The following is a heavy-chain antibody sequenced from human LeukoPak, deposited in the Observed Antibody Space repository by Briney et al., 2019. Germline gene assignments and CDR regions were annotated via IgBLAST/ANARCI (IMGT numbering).Heavy chain of an antibody. CDR2: INPNSGGT. CDR3: ARGAPVVVPPGDAFDI. Sequence: RASVKVSCKASGYTFTGYYMHWVRQAPGQGLEWMGWINPNSGGTNYAQKLQGRVTMTTDTSTSTAYMELRSLRSDDTAVYYCARGAPVVVPPGDAFDIWGQGTMVTVSS. CDR1: GYTFTGYY. J-gene: IGHJ3*02. D-gene: IGHD2-21*01. V-gene: IGHV1-2*02.